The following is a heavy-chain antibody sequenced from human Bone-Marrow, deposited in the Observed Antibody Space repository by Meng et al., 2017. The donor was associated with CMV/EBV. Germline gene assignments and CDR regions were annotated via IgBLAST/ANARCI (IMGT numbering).Heavy chain of an antibody. J-gene: IGHJ3*02. Sequence: KVSCKGSGYSFTSYWIGWVRQMPGKGLEWMGIIYPGDSDTRYSPSFQGQVTISADKSISTAYLQWSSLKASDTAMHYCARLKNYYDSSGYLNDAFDIWGQGTMVTVSS. CDR2: IYPGDSDT. D-gene: IGHD3-22*01. V-gene: IGHV5-51*01. CDR3: ARLKNYYDSSGYLNDAFDI. CDR1: GYSFTSYW.